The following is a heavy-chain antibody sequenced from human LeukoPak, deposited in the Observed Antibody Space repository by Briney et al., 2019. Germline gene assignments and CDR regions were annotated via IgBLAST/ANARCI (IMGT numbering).Heavy chain of an antibody. J-gene: IGHJ6*02. CDR2: ISAYNGNT. CDR3: ARVPGPPSKYDFWSGYYKGRDYYYGMDV. Sequence: GASVKVSCKASGYTFTSYGISWVRQAPGQGLEWMGWISAYNGNTNYAQKLQGRVTMTTDTSTSTAYMELRSLRSDDTAVYYCARVPGPPSKYDFWSGYYKGRDYYYGMDVWGQGTTVTVSS. D-gene: IGHD3-3*01. V-gene: IGHV1-18*01. CDR1: GYTFTSYG.